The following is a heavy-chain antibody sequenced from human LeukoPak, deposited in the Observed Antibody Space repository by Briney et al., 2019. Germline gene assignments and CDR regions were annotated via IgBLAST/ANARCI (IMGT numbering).Heavy chain of an antibody. CDR1: GGSISSNGFY. V-gene: IGHV4-39*07. CDR3: ARVGTIADFDS. Sequence: PSETLSLTCTVSGGSISSNGFYWGWVRQPPGKGPEWIASVFYSGSTHYNPSLKSRVTISRDTSKNQFSLKVTSVTAADTAVYYCARVGTIADFDSWGQGTLVTVSS. D-gene: IGHD6-13*01. J-gene: IGHJ4*02. CDR2: VFYSGST.